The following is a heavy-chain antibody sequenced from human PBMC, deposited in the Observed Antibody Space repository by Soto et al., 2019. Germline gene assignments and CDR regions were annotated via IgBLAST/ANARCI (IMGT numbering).Heavy chain of an antibody. CDR1: GGSISSYY. CDR2: IYYSGNT. D-gene: IGHD3-16*02. J-gene: IGHJ4*02. Sequence: PSETLSLTCTVSGGSISSYYWSWIRQPPGKGLEWIGYIYYSGNTNYNPSLKSRVTISVDTSKNQFSLKLTSVTAADTAAYYCARGRISIGGVIDYLDYWGQGISVTVS. CDR3: ARGRISIGGVIDYLDY. V-gene: IGHV4-59*01.